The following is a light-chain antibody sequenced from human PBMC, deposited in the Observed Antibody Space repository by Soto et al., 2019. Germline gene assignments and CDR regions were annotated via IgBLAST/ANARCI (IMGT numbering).Light chain of an antibody. CDR2: GAS. Sequence: EIVLTQSPGTLSLSPGERATLSCRASQSVSSSNLAWYQQKPGQAPRPLIYGASSRASGIPDRFSGSGSGSDFTLTISRLEPEDFAVYFCQQYGSSPLTFGGGTKVDIK. CDR3: QQYGSSPLT. V-gene: IGKV3-20*01. CDR1: QSVSSSN. J-gene: IGKJ4*01.